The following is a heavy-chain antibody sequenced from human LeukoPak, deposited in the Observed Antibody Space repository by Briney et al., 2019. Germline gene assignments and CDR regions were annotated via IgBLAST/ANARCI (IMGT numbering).Heavy chain of an antibody. Sequence: SETLSLTCTVSGDSISGYYYTWIRQPTEKDLEWIGYVHDTGSTNCNPSLKSRVTISLDTSMKQFSLNLRSVTAADAAVYFCVYGPNHYYFDHWGQGTLVTVSS. V-gene: IGHV4-59*01. CDR3: VYGPNHYYFDH. CDR1: GDSISGYY. D-gene: IGHD3-16*01. J-gene: IGHJ4*02. CDR2: VHDTGST.